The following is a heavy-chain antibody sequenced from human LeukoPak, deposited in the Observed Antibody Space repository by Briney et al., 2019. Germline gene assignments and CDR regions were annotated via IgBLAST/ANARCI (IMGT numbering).Heavy chain of an antibody. Sequence: GSSVKVSCKASGGTFSSYAISWVRQAPGQGLEWMGWISAYNGNTNYAQKLQGRVTMTTDTSTSTAYMELRSLRSDDTAVYYCARPPERYCSGGSCYATDYWGQGTLVTVSS. CDR1: GGTFSSYA. CDR3: ARPPERYCSGGSCYATDY. J-gene: IGHJ4*02. CDR2: ISAYNGNT. V-gene: IGHV1-18*01. D-gene: IGHD2-15*01.